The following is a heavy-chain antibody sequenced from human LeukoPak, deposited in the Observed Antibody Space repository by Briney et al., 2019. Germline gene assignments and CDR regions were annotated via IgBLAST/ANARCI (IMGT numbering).Heavy chain of an antibody. D-gene: IGHD5-12*01. CDR3: VRGTGYSAYDYDFDY. Sequence: GGSLRLSCAASGFTFSSYDMHWVRHATGKGLEWVSAIGTAGDTYYPGSVKGRFTISRENTKNSLYLQMNSLRAGDTAVYYCVRGTGYSAYDYDFDYWGRGTLVTVSS. V-gene: IGHV3-13*04. CDR1: GFTFSSYD. J-gene: IGHJ4*02. CDR2: IGTAGDT.